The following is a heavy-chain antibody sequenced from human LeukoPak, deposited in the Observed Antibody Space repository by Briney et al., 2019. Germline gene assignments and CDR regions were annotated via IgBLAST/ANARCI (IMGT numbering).Heavy chain of an antibody. CDR1: GFTFSSYW. V-gene: IGHV3-7*03. Sequence: GGSLRLSCAASGFTFSSYWMSWVRQAPGKGLEWVANIKQDGSEKYYVDSVKGRFTISRDNVRNSVYLQMSSLRNEDTALYYCTKERKGTQYVIETWGQGTPVTVAA. D-gene: IGHD2/OR15-2a*01. CDR2: IKQDGSEK. J-gene: IGHJ4*02. CDR3: TKERKGTQYVIET.